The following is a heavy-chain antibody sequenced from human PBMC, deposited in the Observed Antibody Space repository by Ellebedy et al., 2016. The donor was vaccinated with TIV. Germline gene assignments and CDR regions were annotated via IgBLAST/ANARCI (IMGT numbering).Heavy chain of an antibody. CDR3: ARVSVGQQLED. D-gene: IGHD6-13*01. Sequence: SETLSLTCTVSGGSISSYYWGWIRQPPGKGLEWIGRISYSGSTYYNPSLQSRVTISVDTSKNQFSLKLSSVTAADTAVYYCARVSVGQQLEDWGHGTLVTVSS. CDR2: ISYSGST. CDR1: GGSISSYY. J-gene: IGHJ4*01. V-gene: IGHV4-39*07.